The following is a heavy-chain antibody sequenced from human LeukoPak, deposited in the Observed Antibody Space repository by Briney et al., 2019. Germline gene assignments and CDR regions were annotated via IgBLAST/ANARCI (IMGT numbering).Heavy chain of an antibody. J-gene: IGHJ3*02. CDR1: GFTFSSYG. CDR3: VGYGDAFDI. CDR2: IRYDGSNK. D-gene: IGHD6-13*01. Sequence: PGGSLRLSCAASGFTFSSYGMHWVRQAPGKGLEWVAFIRYDGSNKYYADSVKGRFTISRDNSKNTLYLQMNSLRAEGTAVYYSVGYGDAFDIWGQGTMVTVSS. V-gene: IGHV3-30*02.